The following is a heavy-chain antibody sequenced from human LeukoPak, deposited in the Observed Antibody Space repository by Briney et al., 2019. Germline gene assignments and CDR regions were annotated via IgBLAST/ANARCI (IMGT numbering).Heavy chain of an antibody. V-gene: IGHV4-38-2*02. Sequence: SETLSLTCTVSGYSISSGYYWGWIRQPPGKGLEWIGSIYHSGSTYYNPSLKSRVTISVDTSKNQFSLKLSSVTAADTAVYYCARLTGFGVVINYYYYMDVWGKGTTVTVSS. CDR3: ARLTGFGVVINYYYYMDV. J-gene: IGHJ6*03. D-gene: IGHD3-3*01. CDR1: GYSISSGYY. CDR2: IYHSGST.